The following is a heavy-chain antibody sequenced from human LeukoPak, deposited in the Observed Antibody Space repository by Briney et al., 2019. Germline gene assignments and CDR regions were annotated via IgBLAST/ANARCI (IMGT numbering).Heavy chain of an antibody. D-gene: IGHD3-3*01. V-gene: IGHV4-39*01. CDR2: INYRGNT. Sequence: PSDTLSLTCAVSGVSISSRSYHWRWIRQPPGKGLEWIGSINYRGNTYHNPSLRSRVTMSIDTSKNQFSLNLRSVTAADTAVYYCTRLPSHYSGDYSRYYFDYWGQGTLVTVSS. CDR3: TRLPSHYSGDYSRYYFDY. J-gene: IGHJ4*02. CDR1: GVSISSRSYH.